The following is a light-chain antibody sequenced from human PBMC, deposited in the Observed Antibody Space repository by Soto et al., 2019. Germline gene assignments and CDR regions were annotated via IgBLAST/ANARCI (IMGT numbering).Light chain of an antibody. V-gene: IGKV1-33*01. CDR2: DAS. CDR1: QDINIY. Sequence: DIQMTQSPSSLSASVGDRVTITCQASQDINIYLNWYQQKPGKAPKHLIYDASNLETGVPSRFSGSGSGTDFTLAINSLEPEDLATYYCQQYDGLPTFGQGTRLETK. J-gene: IGKJ5*01. CDR3: QQYDGLPT.